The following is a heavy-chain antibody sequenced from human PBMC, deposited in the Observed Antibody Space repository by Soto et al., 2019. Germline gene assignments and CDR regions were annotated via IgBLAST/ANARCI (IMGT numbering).Heavy chain of an antibody. CDR1: GFILSSHW. CDR2: IGPDGSNI. J-gene: IGHJ4*02. CDR3: VRDSNWSYDY. D-gene: IGHD4-4*01. V-gene: IGHV3-74*01. Sequence: GGSLSLSCSASGFILSSHWMHWVRQAPGKGLVWVSHIGPDGSNIRDADSVQGRFTISRDNARNTLYLQMNCLRDEDTAMYYCVRDSNWSYDYWGRGILVTVSS.